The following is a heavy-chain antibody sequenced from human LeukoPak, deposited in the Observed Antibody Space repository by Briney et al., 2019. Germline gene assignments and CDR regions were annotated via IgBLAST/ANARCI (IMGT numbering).Heavy chain of an antibody. CDR3: ATCYSSGWYGWYFDL. Sequence: PGGSLRLSCAASGFTFSCYAMSWVRQAPGKGLEWVSAISGSGGSTYYADSVKGRFTISRDNSKNTLYLQMNSLRAEDTAVYYCATCYSSGWYGWYFDLWGRGTLVTVSS. V-gene: IGHV3-23*01. D-gene: IGHD6-19*01. CDR1: GFTFSCYA. J-gene: IGHJ2*01. CDR2: ISGSGGST.